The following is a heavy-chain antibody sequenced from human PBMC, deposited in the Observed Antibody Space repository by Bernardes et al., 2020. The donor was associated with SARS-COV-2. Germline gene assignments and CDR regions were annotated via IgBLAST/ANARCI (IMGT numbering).Heavy chain of an antibody. CDR3: ARDRAPPAAIREYYYYGMDV. CDR2: INPNSGGT. V-gene: IGHV1-2*02. CDR1: GYTFTGYY. J-gene: IGHJ6*02. D-gene: IGHD2-2*02. Sequence: ASVKVSCKASGYTFTGYYMHWVRQAPGQGLEWMGWINPNSGGTNYAQKFQGRVTMTRDTSISTAYMELSRLRSDDTAVYYCARDRAPPAAIREYYYYGMDVWGQGTTVTVSS.